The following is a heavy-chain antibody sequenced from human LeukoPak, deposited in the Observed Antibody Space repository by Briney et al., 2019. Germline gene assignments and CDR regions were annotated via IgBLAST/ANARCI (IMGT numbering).Heavy chain of an antibody. V-gene: IGHV4-59*01. CDR2: IYYSGST. CDR3: ARWGIAVAGRNWFDP. CDR1: GGSISSYY. D-gene: IGHD6-19*01. J-gene: IGHJ5*02. Sequence: PSETLSLTCTVSGGSISSYYWSWIRQPPGKGLEWIGYIYYSGSTNYNPSLKSRVTISVDTSKNQFSLKLSSVTAADTAVYYCARWGIAVAGRNWFDPWGQGTLVTVSS.